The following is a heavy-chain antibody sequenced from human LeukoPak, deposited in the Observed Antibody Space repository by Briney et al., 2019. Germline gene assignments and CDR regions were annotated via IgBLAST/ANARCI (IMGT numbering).Heavy chain of an antibody. J-gene: IGHJ6*02. CDR2: ISYDGSNK. V-gene: IGHV3-30*18. D-gene: IGHD2-21*01. CDR1: GFTFSSHG. Sequence: PGGSLRLSCEASGFTFSSHGMHWVRQAPGNGLEWVAVISYDGSNKYYADSVKGLFTISRDNSKSTLYLEVNTLRAEDTAVYYCAKDYSFYSHYYTMDGWGQGTTVTVSS. CDR3: AKDYSFYSHYYTMDG.